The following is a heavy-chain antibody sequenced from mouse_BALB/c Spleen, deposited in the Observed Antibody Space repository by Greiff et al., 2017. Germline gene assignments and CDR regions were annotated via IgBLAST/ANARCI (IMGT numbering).Heavy chain of an antibody. D-gene: IGHD2-4*01. CDR1: SYTFTDYA. V-gene: IGHV1-67*01. Sequence: QVQLQQSGPELVRPGVSVKISCKGSSYTFTDYAMHWVKQSHAKSLEWIGVISTYYGNTNYNQKFKGKATMTVDKSSSTAYMELARLTSEDSAVYYCARGSMITTDYYAMDYWGQGTSVTVSS. J-gene: IGHJ4*01. CDR2: ISTYYGNT. CDR3: ARGSMITTDYYAMDY.